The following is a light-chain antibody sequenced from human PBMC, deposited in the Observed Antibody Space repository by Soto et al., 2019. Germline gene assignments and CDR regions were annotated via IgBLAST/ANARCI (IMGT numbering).Light chain of an antibody. CDR1: SVSIASNY. CDR2: EDN. V-gene: IGLV6-57*01. J-gene: IGLJ3*02. CDR3: QSYDSDNQV. Sequence: NFMLTQPHSVSESPGKTVTISCTRSSVSIASNYVQWYQQRPGSSPTTVIYEDNQRPSGVPDRFSGSIDSSSNSASLTISGLKTEDEADYYCQSYDSDNQVFGGGTKLTVL.